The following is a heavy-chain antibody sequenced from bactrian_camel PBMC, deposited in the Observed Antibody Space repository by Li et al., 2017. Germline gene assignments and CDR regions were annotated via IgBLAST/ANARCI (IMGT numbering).Heavy chain of an antibody. D-gene: IGHD6*01. CDR2: IYRGGGGNV. Sequence: HVQLVESGGGSVQAGGSLRLSCAASAYTYNSNCKGWFRQAPGKEREGVAAIYRGGGGNVYYADSVKGRFTISRDNAKNMVYLHLNSLKTEDMAMCYCANTVAGSPYYWGQGTQVTVS. CDR1: AYTYNSNC. J-gene: IGHJ4*01. CDR3: ANTVAGSPYY. V-gene: IGHV3S1*01.